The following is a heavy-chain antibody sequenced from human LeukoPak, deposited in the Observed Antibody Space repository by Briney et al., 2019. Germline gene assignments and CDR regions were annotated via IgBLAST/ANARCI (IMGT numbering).Heavy chain of an antibody. CDR3: ARDIIRAPYDFTYYYYYMDV. CDR2: IYHSGST. Sequence: PSETLSLTCTVSGYSISSGYYWGWIRQPPGKGLEWIGSIYHSGSTYYNPSLKSRVTISVDTSKNQFSLKLSSVTAADTAVYYCARDIIRAPYDFTYYYYYMDVWGKGTTVTVSS. V-gene: IGHV4-38-2*02. D-gene: IGHD3-3*01. CDR1: GYSISSGYY. J-gene: IGHJ6*03.